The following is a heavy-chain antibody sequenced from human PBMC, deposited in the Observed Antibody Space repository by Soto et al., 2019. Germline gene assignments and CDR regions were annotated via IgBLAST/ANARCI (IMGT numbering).Heavy chain of an antibody. CDR2: INPIFGTA. J-gene: IGHJ6*02. Sequence: QVQLVQSGAEVKKPGSSVKVSCKASGGTFSSYAISWVRQAPGQGLEWMGGINPIFGTANYAQKFQGRVTITADESTSTAYMELSSLRSEDTAVYYCATTPPVGGYYYYGMDVWGQGTTVTVSS. V-gene: IGHV1-69*12. D-gene: IGHD1-26*01. CDR1: GGTFSSYA. CDR3: ATTPPVGGYYYYGMDV.